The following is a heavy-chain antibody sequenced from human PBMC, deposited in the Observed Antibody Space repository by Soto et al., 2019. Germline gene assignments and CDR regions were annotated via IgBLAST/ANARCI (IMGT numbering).Heavy chain of an antibody. V-gene: IGHV3-23*01. CDR3: ASQWIQLWYGMDV. Sequence: GGSLRLSCAASGFTFSSYAMSWVRQAPGKGLEWVSAISGSGGSTYYADSVKGRFTISRDNSKNTLYLQMNSLRAEDTAVYYCASQWIQLWYGMDVWGQGTTVTVSS. CDR1: GFTFSSYA. J-gene: IGHJ6*02. D-gene: IGHD5-18*01. CDR2: ISGSGGST.